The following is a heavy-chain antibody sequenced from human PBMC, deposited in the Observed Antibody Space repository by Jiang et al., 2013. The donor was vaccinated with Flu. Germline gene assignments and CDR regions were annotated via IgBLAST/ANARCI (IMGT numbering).Heavy chain of an antibody. CDR3: ARYSSGWPPGFDY. CDR2: ISYDGSNK. J-gene: IGHJ4*02. V-gene: IGHV3-30*04. Sequence: VQLVESGGGVVQPGRSLRLSCAASGFTFSSYAMHWVRQAPGKGLEWVAVISYDGSNKYYADSVKGRFTISRDNSKNTLYLQMNSLRAEDTAVYYCARYSSGWPPGFDYVGPREPWSPSP. CDR1: GFTFSSYA. D-gene: IGHD6-19*01.